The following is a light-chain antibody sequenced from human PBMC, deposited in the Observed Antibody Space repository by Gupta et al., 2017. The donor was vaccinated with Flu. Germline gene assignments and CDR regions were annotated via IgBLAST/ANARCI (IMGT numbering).Light chain of an antibody. Sequence: SGGTMAKKYAFWYQQRSGQAPVLVIYEDTKRPTVIPERFSASTSGTTTTLTITGAQVDDEADYYCYSTDSSGNGVFGGGTRLTVL. J-gene: IGLJ2*01. V-gene: IGLV3-10*01. CDR3: YSTDSSGNGV. CDR1: TMAKKY. CDR2: EDT.